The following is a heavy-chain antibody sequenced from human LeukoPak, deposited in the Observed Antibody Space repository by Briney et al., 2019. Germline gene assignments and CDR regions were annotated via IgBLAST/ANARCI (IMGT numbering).Heavy chain of an antibody. Sequence: GGSLRLSCAASGFTFRDYWMSWVRQAPGKGLEWVANIQPDGNEKNYIDSVKGRFTISRDNAKNSLYLQMNSLRAEDTAVYYCARDWSGYCSGGSCLVWWGQGTMVTVSS. V-gene: IGHV3-7*01. CDR1: GFTFRDYW. J-gene: IGHJ3*01. D-gene: IGHD2-15*01. CDR3: ARDWSGYCSGGSCLVW. CDR2: IQPDGNEK.